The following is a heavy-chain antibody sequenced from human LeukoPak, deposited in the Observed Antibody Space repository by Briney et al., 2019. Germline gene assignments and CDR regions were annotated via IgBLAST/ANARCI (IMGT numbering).Heavy chain of an antibody. J-gene: IGHJ4*02. Sequence: GGSLRLSCAASEFTFSTYAMHWVRQAPGKGLEWVAIISYDGSNKYYADSVKGRFTISRDNSKSTLYLQMNNLRADDTAVYSCARDRAGYYDSSGPLDYWGQGTLVTVSS. CDR2: ISYDGSNK. CDR3: ARDRAGYYDSSGPLDY. V-gene: IGHV3-30*04. CDR1: EFTFSTYA. D-gene: IGHD3-22*01.